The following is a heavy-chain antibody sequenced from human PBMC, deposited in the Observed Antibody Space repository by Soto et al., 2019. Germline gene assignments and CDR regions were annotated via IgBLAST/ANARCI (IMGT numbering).Heavy chain of an antibody. V-gene: IGHV3-33*01. CDR3: ARSPCSTSCYVDDY. CDR2: IWYDGRSK. CDR1: GFTFSSYG. Sequence: QVQLVESGGGVVQPGRSLRLSCAASGFTFSSYGLHWVRQAPGKGLEWVAVIWYDGRSKYYADSVQGRFTISRDNSKNTLYLQMNSLRVEDTAVYYCARSPCSTSCYVDDYWGQGTLVTVSS. J-gene: IGHJ4*02. D-gene: IGHD2-2*01.